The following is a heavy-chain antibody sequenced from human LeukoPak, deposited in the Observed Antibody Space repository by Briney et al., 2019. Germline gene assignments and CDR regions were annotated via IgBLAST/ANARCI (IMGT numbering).Heavy chain of an antibody. V-gene: IGHV3-23*01. CDR1: GFTFSSYA. J-gene: IGHJ4*02. CDR2: ISGSGGST. Sequence: PGGSLRLSCAASGFTFSSYAMSWVRQAPGKGLEWVSAISGSGGSTYYADSVKGRFTISRDNSKNTLYLQMNSLRAEDTAVYYCASHVSYDTLTGYSRHFDYWGQGTLVTVSS. D-gene: IGHD3-9*01. CDR3: ASHVSYDTLTGYSRHFDY.